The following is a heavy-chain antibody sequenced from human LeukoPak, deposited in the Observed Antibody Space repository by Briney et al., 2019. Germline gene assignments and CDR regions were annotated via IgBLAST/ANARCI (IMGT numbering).Heavy chain of an antibody. CDR1: GGSISSYY. V-gene: IGHV4-59*01. CDR2: IYYSGST. D-gene: IGHD5-12*01. Sequence: PSETLSLTCTVSGGSISSYYWSWIRQPPGKGLEWIGYIYYSGSTNYNPSLKSRVTISVDTSKNQFSLKLSSVTAADTAVYCCARARAKRGYSGYDLDYWGQGTLVTVSS. CDR3: ARARAKRGYSGYDLDY. J-gene: IGHJ4*02.